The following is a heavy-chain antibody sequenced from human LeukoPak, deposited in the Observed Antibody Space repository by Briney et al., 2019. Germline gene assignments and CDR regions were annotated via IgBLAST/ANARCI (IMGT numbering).Heavy chain of an antibody. J-gene: IGHJ3*02. CDR2: INPNSGAT. CDR3: ARSSGYSSVGNAFDI. D-gene: IGHD6-19*01. CDR1: GYTFTGYY. Sequence: ASVKVSCKASGYTFTGYYMHWVRQAPGQGLEWMGWINPNSGATNYAQKFRGRVTMTRDTSISTAYMELSRLRSDDTAVYYCARSSGYSSVGNAFDIWGQGTMVTVSS. V-gene: IGHV1-2*02.